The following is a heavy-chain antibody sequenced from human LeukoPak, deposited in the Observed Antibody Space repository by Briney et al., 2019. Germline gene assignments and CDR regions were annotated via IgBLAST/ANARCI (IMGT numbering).Heavy chain of an antibody. CDR1: GGAISSGIYY. J-gene: IGHJ4*02. D-gene: IGHD2-15*01. Sequence: SETLSLTCTVSGGAISSGIYYGSWIRQPAGKGLEGVGRIYTSGSNNYNPSLKSRVTISVDTSKNQFSLKLSSVTAADTAVYYCARATYSANRFDYWGQGNLVTVSS. CDR2: IYTSGSN. CDR3: ARATYSANRFDY. V-gene: IGHV4-61*02.